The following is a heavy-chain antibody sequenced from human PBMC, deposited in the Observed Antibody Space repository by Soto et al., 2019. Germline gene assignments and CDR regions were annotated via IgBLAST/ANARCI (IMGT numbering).Heavy chain of an antibody. Sequence: QVQLVQSGAEEKKPGASVKVSCKASGYTFTGYAMHWVRQAPGQRLEWMGWINAGNGNTKYSQKFQGRVTITRDTSASTAYMDLSSVRSEDTAVYYSARAVAVAADCDYWGQGTLVTVSS. J-gene: IGHJ4*02. D-gene: IGHD6-19*01. V-gene: IGHV1-3*05. CDR1: GYTFTGYA. CDR3: ARAVAVAADCDY. CDR2: INAGNGNT.